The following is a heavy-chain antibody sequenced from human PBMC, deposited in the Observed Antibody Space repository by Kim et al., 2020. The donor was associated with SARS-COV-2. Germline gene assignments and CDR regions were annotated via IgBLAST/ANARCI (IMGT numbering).Heavy chain of an antibody. CDR2: IRSKADGGTT. Sequence: GGSLRLSCTASGFTFGDYAMNWVRQAPGQGLEWVGFIRSKADGGTTEYAASVKGRFTISRDDSKRIAYLQMNSLKTENTAVYYCTRAPGDSSGYYFDYWG. CDR3: TRAPGDSSGYYFDY. V-gene: IGHV3-49*04. CDR1: GFTFGDYA. D-gene: IGHD3-22*01. J-gene: IGHJ4*01.